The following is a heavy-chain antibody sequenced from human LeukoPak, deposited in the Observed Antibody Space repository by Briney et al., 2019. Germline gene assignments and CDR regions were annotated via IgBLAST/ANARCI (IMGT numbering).Heavy chain of an antibody. CDR1: GGSISRSSYY. J-gene: IGHJ4*02. Sequence: SETLSLTCTVSGGSISRSSYYWGWIRQPPGKGLEWIGSMYYSGSTHYNPSLKSRLTISVDTSKNQFSLKLSSVTAADTAVYYCARVSGCITTSSFDLDHWGQGTLVTVSS. CDR3: ARVSGCITTSSFDLDH. D-gene: IGHD2-2*01. CDR2: MYYSGST. V-gene: IGHV4-39*07.